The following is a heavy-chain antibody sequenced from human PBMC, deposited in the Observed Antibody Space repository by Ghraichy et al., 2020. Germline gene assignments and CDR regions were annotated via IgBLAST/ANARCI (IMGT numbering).Heavy chain of an antibody. D-gene: IGHD5-12*01. CDR1: GGTFSSYA. Sequence: SVKVSCKASGGTFSSYAISWVRQAPGQGLEWMGGIIPIFSTANYAQKFQGRVTIIADESTSTAYMGLSSLRSEDTAVYYCARARGYSGYYYGMDVWGQGTTVTVSS. CDR2: IIPIFSTA. J-gene: IGHJ6*02. CDR3: ARARGYSGYYYGMDV. V-gene: IGHV1-69*13.